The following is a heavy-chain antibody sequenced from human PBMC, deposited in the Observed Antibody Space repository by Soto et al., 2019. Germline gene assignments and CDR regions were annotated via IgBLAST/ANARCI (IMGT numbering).Heavy chain of an antibody. V-gene: IGHV4-59*08. CDR2: IYYSGIT. J-gene: IGHJ4*02. CDR3: ARHHSQYGAYGFEIDY. CDR1: GGSISSYY. Sequence: QVQLQESGPGLVKPSETLSLTCTVSGGSISSYYWSWIRQPTGKGLEWIGYIYYSGITNFNPSLKSRVSMSLDTSKNQFSLKLSAVTSADTAVYYCARHHSQYGAYGFEIDYWGQGTLVTVSS. D-gene: IGHD4-17*01.